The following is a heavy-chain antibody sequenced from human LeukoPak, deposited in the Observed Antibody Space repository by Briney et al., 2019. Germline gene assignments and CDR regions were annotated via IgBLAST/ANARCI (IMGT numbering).Heavy chain of an antibody. J-gene: IGHJ4*02. Sequence: GGSLRLSCAASGFTFSSYSMNWVRQAPGKGLEWVSSISSSSSYIYYADSVKGRFTISRDNAKNSLYLQMNSLRAEDTAVYYCARDSGYCCSTSCSWGQGTLVTVSS. CDR3: ARDSGYCCSTSCS. D-gene: IGHD2-2*01. CDR2: ISSSSSYI. CDR1: GFTFSSYS. V-gene: IGHV3-21*01.